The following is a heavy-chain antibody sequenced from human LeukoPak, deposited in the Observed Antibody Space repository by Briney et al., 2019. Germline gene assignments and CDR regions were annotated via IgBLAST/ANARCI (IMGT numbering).Heavy chain of an antibody. CDR2: IRYDGGNK. CDR3: AKEGVAARPIDDY. Sequence: GGSPRLSCAASGFIFSSYGMHWVRQAPGKGLEWVAFIRYDGGNKYYADSVKGRFTISRDNSKNTLYLQMNSLRAEDTAVYYCAKEGVAARPIDDYWGQGTLVTVSS. J-gene: IGHJ4*02. D-gene: IGHD6-6*01. V-gene: IGHV3-30*02. CDR1: GFIFSSYG.